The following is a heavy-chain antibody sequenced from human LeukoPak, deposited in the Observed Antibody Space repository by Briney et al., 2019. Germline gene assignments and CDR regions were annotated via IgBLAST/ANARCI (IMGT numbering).Heavy chain of an antibody. CDR1: GFTFSSYW. J-gene: IGHJ5*02. CDR2: INSDGSST. Sequence: GGSLRLSCAASGFTFSSYWMHWVRQAPGKGLVWVSRINSDGSSTSYADSVKGRFTISRDNAKNSLYLQMNSLRAEDTAVYYCAREVAARRLGSWFDPWGQGTLVTVSS. V-gene: IGHV3-74*01. CDR3: AREVAARRLGSWFDP. D-gene: IGHD6-6*01.